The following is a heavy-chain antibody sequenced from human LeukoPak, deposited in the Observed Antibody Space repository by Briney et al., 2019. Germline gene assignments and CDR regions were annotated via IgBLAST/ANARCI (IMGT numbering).Heavy chain of an antibody. V-gene: IGHV6-1*01. Sequence: SQTLSLTCAISGDSVSSNSAAWNWIRQSPSRGLEWLGRIYYRSKWYNDYAVSVKSRITINPDTSKNQFSLKLSSVTAADTAVYYCAATYYPSDYWGQGTLVTVSS. CDR2: IYYRSKWYN. CDR3: AATYYPSDY. J-gene: IGHJ4*02. CDR1: GDSVSSNSAA. D-gene: IGHD3-10*01.